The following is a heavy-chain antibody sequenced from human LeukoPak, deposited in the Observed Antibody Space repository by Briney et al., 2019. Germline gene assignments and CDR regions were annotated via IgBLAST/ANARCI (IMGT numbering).Heavy chain of an antibody. Sequence: PGGSLRLSCGASGFTFSDYWVVWVPQARGKGLEWLGNIKEDGTYINYFESEKGRFTISRDNAKNSLYLQMNSLRAEDTAVYYCARNRGHQQCDYWGQGTLVTVSS. V-gene: IGHV3-7*01. CDR3: ARNRGHQQCDY. D-gene: IGHD1/OR15-1a*01. CDR1: GFTFSDYW. CDR2: IKEDGTYI. J-gene: IGHJ4*02.